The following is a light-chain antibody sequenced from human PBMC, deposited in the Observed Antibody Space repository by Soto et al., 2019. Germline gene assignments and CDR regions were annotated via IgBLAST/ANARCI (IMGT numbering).Light chain of an antibody. V-gene: IGLV4-69*01. J-gene: IGLJ3*02. CDR3: QTWGTGLLV. Sequence: QPVLTQSPSASASLGASVKLTCTLSSGHSSYAIAWHQQQPEKGPRYLMKLNSDGSHSKGDGIPDRFSGSSSGDERYLTISSLRSEDEADYYCQTWGTGLLVFGGGTKLTVL. CDR2: LNSDGSH. CDR1: SGHSSYA.